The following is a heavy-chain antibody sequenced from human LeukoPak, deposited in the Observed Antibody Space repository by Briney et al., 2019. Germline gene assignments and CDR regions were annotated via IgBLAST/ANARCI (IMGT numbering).Heavy chain of an antibody. Sequence: SETLSLTCAVYGGSFSGYYWSWIRQPPGRGLEWIWEINHSGSTNYNPSLKSRVTISVDTSKNQFSLKLSSVTAADTAVYYCAVTFIAAAGDDAFDIWGQGTMVTVSS. CDR1: GGSFSGYY. V-gene: IGHV4-34*01. D-gene: IGHD6-13*01. J-gene: IGHJ3*02. CDR2: INHSGST. CDR3: AVTFIAAAGDDAFDI.